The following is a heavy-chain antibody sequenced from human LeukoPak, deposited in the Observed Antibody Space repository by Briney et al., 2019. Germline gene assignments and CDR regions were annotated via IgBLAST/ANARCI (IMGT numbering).Heavy chain of an antibody. CDR2: IFYSGGT. V-gene: IGHV4-59*08. J-gene: IGHJ3*02. CDR3: ARNYYDSSGYDAFDI. CDR1: GGAITTYY. Sequence: SETLSLTCPVSGGAITTYYWGWIRQPPGKGLEWIGYIFYSGGTNYNPSLRGRVFISRDTSKNQFSLKLSSVTAADTAVYYCARNYYDSSGYDAFDIWGQGTMVTVSS. D-gene: IGHD3-22*01.